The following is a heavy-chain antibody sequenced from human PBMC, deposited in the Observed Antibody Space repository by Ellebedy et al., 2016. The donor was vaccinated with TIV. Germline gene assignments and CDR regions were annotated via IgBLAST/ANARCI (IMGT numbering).Heavy chain of an antibody. Sequence: PGGSLRLSCAASGFTFSGYWMHWVRQAPGKGLVWVSRIYGDGSSTSYADSVKGRFTISRDNSKDTLYLQMNSLRAEDTAIYYCARDPVGVGPAFDVWGQGTMVTVSS. CDR3: ARDPVGVGPAFDV. J-gene: IGHJ3*01. V-gene: IGHV3-74*01. D-gene: IGHD4-23*01. CDR1: GFTFSGYW. CDR2: IYGDGSST.